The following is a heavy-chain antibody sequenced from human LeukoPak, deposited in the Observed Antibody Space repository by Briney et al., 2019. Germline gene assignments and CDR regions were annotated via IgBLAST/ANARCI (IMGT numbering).Heavy chain of an antibody. Sequence: SVKVSCKASGGTFISYAISWVRQAPGQGLEWMGRIIPILGIANYAQKFQGRVTITADKSTSTAYMELSSLRSEDTAVYYCASRVAASAGKDVWGQGTTVTVSS. J-gene: IGHJ6*02. CDR2: IIPILGIA. CDR3: ASRVAASAGKDV. CDR1: GGTFISYA. V-gene: IGHV1-69*04. D-gene: IGHD6-19*01.